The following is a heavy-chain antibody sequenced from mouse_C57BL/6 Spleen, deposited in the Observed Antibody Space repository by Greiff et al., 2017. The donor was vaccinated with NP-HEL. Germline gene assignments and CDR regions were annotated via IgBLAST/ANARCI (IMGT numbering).Heavy chain of an antibody. CDR1: GFSLSTFGMG. D-gene: IGHD1-1*01. J-gene: IGHJ2*01. CDR2: LWWDDDK. Sequence: QVTLKVCGPGILQPSQTLSLTCSFSGFSLSTFGMGVGWIRQPSGQGLEWLAHLWWDDDKYYNPALKSRLTISKDTSKNQVFLKIANVDTADTATYYCARAHYYGSSYGYFDYWGQGTTLTVSS. CDR3: ARAHYYGSSYGYFDY. V-gene: IGHV8-8*01.